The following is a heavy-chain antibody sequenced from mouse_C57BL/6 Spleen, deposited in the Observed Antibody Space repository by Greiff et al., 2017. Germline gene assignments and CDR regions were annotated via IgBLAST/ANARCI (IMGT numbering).Heavy chain of an antibody. J-gene: IGHJ4*01. Sequence: VQLQQSGPGLVQPSQSLSITCTVSGFSLTSYGVHWVRQSPGKGLEWLGVIWRGGSTDYNAAFMSRLSITKDNSKSQVFFKMNILQADDTAIYYCAKDITTVVALYYYAMDYWGQGTSVTVSS. V-gene: IGHV2-5*01. CDR2: IWRGGST. CDR3: AKDITTVVALYYYAMDY. D-gene: IGHD1-1*01. CDR1: GFSLTSYG.